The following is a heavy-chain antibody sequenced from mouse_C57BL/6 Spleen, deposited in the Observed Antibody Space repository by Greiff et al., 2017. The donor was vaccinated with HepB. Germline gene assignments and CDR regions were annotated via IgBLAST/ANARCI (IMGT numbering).Heavy chain of an antibody. CDR1: GYAFSSYW. Sequence: VQLQQSGAELVKPGASVKISCKASGYAFSSYWMNWVKQRPGKGLEWIGQIYPGDGDTNYNGKFKGKATLTADKSSSTAYIQLSSLTSEDSAVYFCARDEDYGSSYGFAYWGQGTLVTVSA. CDR3: ARDEDYGSSYGFAY. V-gene: IGHV1-80*01. J-gene: IGHJ3*01. D-gene: IGHD1-1*01. CDR2: IYPGDGDT.